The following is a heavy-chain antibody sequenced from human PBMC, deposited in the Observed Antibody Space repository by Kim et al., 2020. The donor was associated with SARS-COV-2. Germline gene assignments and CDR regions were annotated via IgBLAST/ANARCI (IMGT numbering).Heavy chain of an antibody. Sequence: GGSLRLSCAASGFTFSSYSMNWVRQAPGKGLEWVSSISSSSSYIYYADSVKGRFTISRDNAKNSLYLQMNSLRAEDTAVYYCARDHYEGGYGPSDAFDIWGQGTMVTVSS. J-gene: IGHJ3*02. CDR1: GFTFSSYS. CDR2: ISSSSSYI. V-gene: IGHV3-21*01. CDR3: ARDHYEGGYGPSDAFDI. D-gene: IGHD5-12*01.